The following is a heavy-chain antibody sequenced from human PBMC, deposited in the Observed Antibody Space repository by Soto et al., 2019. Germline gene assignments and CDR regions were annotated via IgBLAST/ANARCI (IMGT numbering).Heavy chain of an antibody. D-gene: IGHD2-2*01. CDR2: INAGNGNT. Sequence: GASVKVSCKASGDTFTSYDMRWVRQAPGQRLEWMGWINAGNGNTKYSQKFQGRVTITRDTSASKAYMELSSLRSEDTAVYYCARDYCSSPSCYSPFDIWGQATMVTVSS. CDR3: ARDYCSSPSCYSPFDI. CDR1: GDTFTSYD. V-gene: IGHV1-3*01. J-gene: IGHJ3*02.